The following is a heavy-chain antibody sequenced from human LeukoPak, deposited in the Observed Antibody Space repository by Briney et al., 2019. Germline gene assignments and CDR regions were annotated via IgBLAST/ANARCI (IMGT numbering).Heavy chain of an antibody. CDR2: IYSGGST. J-gene: IGHJ4*02. D-gene: IGHD3-22*01. Sequence: GGSLRLSCAASGFTFSSYSMNWVRQAPGKGLEWVSVIYSGGSTYYADSVKGRFTISRDNSKNTLYLQMNSLRAEDTAVYYCARESYDSSTDYWGQGTLVTVSS. CDR1: GFTFSSYS. CDR3: ARESYDSSTDY. V-gene: IGHV3-53*01.